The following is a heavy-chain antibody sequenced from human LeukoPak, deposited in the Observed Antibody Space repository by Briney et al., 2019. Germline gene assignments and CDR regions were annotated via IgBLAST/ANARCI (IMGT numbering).Heavy chain of an antibody. CDR3: ARDDRGPRGDYYYYYMDV. CDR1: GDSVSSNSAA. Sequence: SQTLSLTCAISGDSVSSNSAAWNWTRQSPSRGLEWLGRTYYRSKWYNDYAVSVKSRITINPDTSKNQFSLQLNSVTPEDTAVYYCARDDRGPRGDYYYYYMDVWGKGTTVTVSS. CDR2: TYYRSKWYN. J-gene: IGHJ6*03. V-gene: IGHV6-1*01. D-gene: IGHD3-16*01.